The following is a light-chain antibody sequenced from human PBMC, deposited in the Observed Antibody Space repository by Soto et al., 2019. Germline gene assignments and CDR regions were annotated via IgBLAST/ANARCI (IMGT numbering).Light chain of an antibody. V-gene: IGKV1-8*01. CDR2: PAY. J-gene: IGKJ1*01. CDR3: QQYYSDPLT. Sequence: AIRMTQSPSSLSASTGDSVTLTCRASQGISSFLTWYQQEPGKAPNLLISPAYNLQSGVPSRFSGSGSGTDFTLTMSCLQSEDFAIYFCQQYYSDPLTFGHGTTV. CDR1: QGISSF.